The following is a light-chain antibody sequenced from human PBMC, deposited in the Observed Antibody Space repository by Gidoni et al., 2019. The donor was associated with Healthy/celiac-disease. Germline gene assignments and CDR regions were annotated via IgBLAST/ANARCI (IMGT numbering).Light chain of an antibody. Sequence: EIVMTQSPATLSVSPGERANLSRRASQRVSSKLAWSQQTPGQTPRLLIYGASTRATGITARCSGSGSGTKFTLTISSLQSEDFAVYYCRQYNNWPTWTFGQGTKVEIK. V-gene: IGKV3-15*01. J-gene: IGKJ1*01. CDR1: QRVSSK. CDR3: RQYNNWPTWT. CDR2: GAS.